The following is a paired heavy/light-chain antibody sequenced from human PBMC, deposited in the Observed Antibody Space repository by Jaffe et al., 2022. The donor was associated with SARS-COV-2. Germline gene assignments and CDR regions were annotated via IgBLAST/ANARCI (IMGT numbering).Light chain of an antibody. CDR2: AAS. V-gene: IGKV1-39*01. CDR3: QQSYSTPWT. CDR1: QSIRSY. J-gene: IGKJ1*01. Sequence: DIQMTQSPSSLSASVGDRVTITCRASQSIRSYLNWYQQKPGKAPNLLIYAASSLQSGVPSRFSGSGSGTDFTLTISSLQPEDLATYYCQQSYSTPWTFGQGTKVEIK.
Heavy chain of an antibody. CDR2: INSDGSST. V-gene: IGHV3-74*01. CDR3: ARALILWFGDPKGRYGMDV. D-gene: IGHD3-10*01. Sequence: EVQLVESGGGLVQPGGSLRLSCAASGFTFSSYWMHWVRQAPGKGLVWVSRINSDGSSTSYADSVKGRFTISRDNAKNTLYLQMNSLRAEDTAVYYCARALILWFGDPKGRYGMDVWGQGTTVTVSS. J-gene: IGHJ6*02. CDR1: GFTFSSYW.